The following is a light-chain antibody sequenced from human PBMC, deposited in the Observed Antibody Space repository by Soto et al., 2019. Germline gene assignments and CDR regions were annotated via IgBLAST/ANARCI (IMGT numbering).Light chain of an antibody. CDR3: SSYTSGSNYV. Sequence: QSALTQPASVSGSPGQSITISCTGTSSDGGGYKYVSWYQQHPGKAPKLMIYDVSNRPSGVSNRFSGSKSGNTASLTISGLQAEDEADYYCSSYTSGSNYVFGTGTKVTVL. J-gene: IGLJ1*01. CDR1: SSDGGGYKY. CDR2: DVS. V-gene: IGLV2-14*01.